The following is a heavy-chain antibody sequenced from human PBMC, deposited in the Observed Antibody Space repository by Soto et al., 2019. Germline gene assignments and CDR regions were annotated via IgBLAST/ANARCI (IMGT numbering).Heavy chain of an antibody. CDR2: ISSSSAYI. CDR3: ARDGLTCGGD. J-gene: IGHJ4*02. V-gene: IGHV3-21*06. CDR1: GFTFGSFT. D-gene: IGHD3-16*01. Sequence: EVHLVEAGGGLVKPGESLTLSCAASGFTFGSFTLNWVRQAPGKGLEWVSSISSSSAYIYYAESGKGRFTISRDNDRSTLYLQMNSLRLDDTAVYFCARDGLTCGGDWGQGTMVAVAA.